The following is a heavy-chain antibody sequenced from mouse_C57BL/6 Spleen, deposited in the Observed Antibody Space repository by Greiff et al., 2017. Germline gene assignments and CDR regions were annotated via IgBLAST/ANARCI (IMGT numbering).Heavy chain of an antibody. CDR1: GYTFTSYW. CDR3: ARNGYPLYAMDY. Sequence: QVQLKQPGTELVKPGASVKLSCKASGYTFTSYWMHWVKQRPGQGLEWIGNINPSNGGTNYNEKFKSKATLTVDKSSSTAYMQLSSLTSEDSAVYYCARNGYPLYAMDYWGQGTSVTVSS. CDR2: INPSNGGT. J-gene: IGHJ4*01. V-gene: IGHV1-53*01. D-gene: IGHD2-2*01.